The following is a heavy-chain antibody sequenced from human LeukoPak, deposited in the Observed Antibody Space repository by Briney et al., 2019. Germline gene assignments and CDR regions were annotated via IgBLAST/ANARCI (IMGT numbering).Heavy chain of an antibody. V-gene: IGHV4-38-2*01. Sequence: SETLSLTCAVSGYSIGSAFYWGWIRQSPGKGLEWIGTIHYSGSTSYNPSLKSRVTISVDTPKNQFSLKLRSVTAADTAVYYCARGFRGDNFDYWGQGTLVTVSS. CDR3: ARGFRGDNFDY. CDR1: GYSIGSAFY. CDR2: IHYSGST. D-gene: IGHD7-27*01. J-gene: IGHJ4*02.